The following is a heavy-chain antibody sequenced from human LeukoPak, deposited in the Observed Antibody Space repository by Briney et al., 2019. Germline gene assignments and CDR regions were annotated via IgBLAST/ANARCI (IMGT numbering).Heavy chain of an antibody. V-gene: IGHV1-69*13. CDR1: GYTLTELS. D-gene: IGHD4-11*01. J-gene: IGHJ3*02. CDR3: ARVTDYTMGGTAFDI. CDR2: IIPVFGTP. Sequence: GASVKVSCKVSGYTLTELSMHWVRQAPGQGLEWMGGIIPVFGTPNYAQKFQGRVTISADDSTTTAYMELSSLRSEDTAVYYCARVTDYTMGGTAFDIWGQGTMVTVSS.